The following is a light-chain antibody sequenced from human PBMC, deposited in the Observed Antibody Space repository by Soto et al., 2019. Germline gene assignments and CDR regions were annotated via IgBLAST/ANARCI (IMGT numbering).Light chain of an antibody. CDR2: GAF. CDR1: QSVSSN. J-gene: IGKJ5*01. V-gene: IGKV3-20*01. Sequence: EMVMTQSPATLSVSPGERATLSCRASQSVSSNLAWYQQKPGQAPGLLIYGAFSRATDIPDRFSGSGSGTDFTLTINRLEPEDSAVYYCQQYGSLITFGQGTRLEIK. CDR3: QQYGSLIT.